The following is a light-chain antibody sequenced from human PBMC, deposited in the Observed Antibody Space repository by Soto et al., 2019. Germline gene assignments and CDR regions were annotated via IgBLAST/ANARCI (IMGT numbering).Light chain of an antibody. CDR3: QQYNSLWT. CDR1: QSISSW. Sequence: DIQMTQSPSTLSGSVGDRVTITCRASQSISSWLAWYQQKPGKAPKLLIYAASTLQSGVPSRFSGSGSGTEFTLTISSLQPDDFATYYCQQYNSLWTFGQGTKVDIK. CDR2: AAS. V-gene: IGKV1-5*01. J-gene: IGKJ1*01.